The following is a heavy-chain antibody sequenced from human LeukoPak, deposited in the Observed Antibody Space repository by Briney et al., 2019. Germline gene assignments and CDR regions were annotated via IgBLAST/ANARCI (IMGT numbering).Heavy chain of an antibody. CDR3: ARVRCSGGSCYFDY. J-gene: IGHJ4*02. CDR1: GFTFSSYS. Sequence: SGGSLRLSCAASGFTFSSYSMNWVRQAPGKGLEWVSPISSSSSYIYYADSVKGLFTISRDNAKNSLYLQMNSLRAEDTAVYYCARVRCSGGSCYFDYWGQGTLVTVSS. CDR2: ISSSSSYI. V-gene: IGHV3-21*01. D-gene: IGHD2-15*01.